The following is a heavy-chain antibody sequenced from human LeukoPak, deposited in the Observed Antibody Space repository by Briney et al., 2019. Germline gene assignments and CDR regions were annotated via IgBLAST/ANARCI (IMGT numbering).Heavy chain of an antibody. D-gene: IGHD6-19*01. J-gene: IGHJ3*02. CDR3: AREPPRGGIAVGQFAFDI. CDR2: ISSSSSYI. V-gene: IGHV3-21*01. CDR1: GFTFSSYS. Sequence: PWGSLRLSCAASGFTFSSYSMNWVRQAPGKGLEWVSSISSSSSYIYYADSVKGRFTISRDNAKNSLYLQMNSLRAEDTAVYYCAREPPRGGIAVGQFAFDIWGQGTMVTVSS.